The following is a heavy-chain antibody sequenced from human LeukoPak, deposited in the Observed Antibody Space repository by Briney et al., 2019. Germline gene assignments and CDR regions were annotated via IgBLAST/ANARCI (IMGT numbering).Heavy chain of an antibody. CDR2: IYTSGST. Sequence: PSETLSLTCTVSGGSISSYYWSWLRQPPGKGLEWLGYIYTSGSTNYNPSLKSRVTISVDTSKNQFSLKLSSVTAADTAVYYCARRLGYCSSTSCAYYMDVWGKGTTVTVSS. V-gene: IGHV4-4*09. CDR1: GGSISSYY. D-gene: IGHD2-2*01. CDR3: ARRLGYCSSTSCAYYMDV. J-gene: IGHJ6*03.